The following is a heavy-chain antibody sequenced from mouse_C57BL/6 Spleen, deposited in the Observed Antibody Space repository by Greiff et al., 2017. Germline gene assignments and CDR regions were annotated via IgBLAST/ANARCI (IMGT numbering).Heavy chain of an antibody. Sequence: VQLQQSGAELARPGASVKMSCKASGYTFTSYTMHWVQQRPGQGLEWIGYINPSSGYTKYNQKFKDKATLTADKSSSTAYMQLSSLTSEDSAVYYCAHPFYGYDVFAYWGQGTLVTVSA. D-gene: IGHD2-9*01. CDR2: INPSSGYT. CDR1: GYTFTSYT. CDR3: AHPFYGYDVFAY. V-gene: IGHV1-4*01. J-gene: IGHJ3*01.